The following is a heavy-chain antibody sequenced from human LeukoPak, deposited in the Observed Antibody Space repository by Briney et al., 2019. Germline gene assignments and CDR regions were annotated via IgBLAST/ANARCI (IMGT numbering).Heavy chain of an antibody. CDR1: GGTFSSYA. D-gene: IGHD3-22*01. J-gene: IGHJ4*02. V-gene: IGHV1-69*04. CDR2: IIPILGIA. Sequence: SVKASCKASGGTFSSYAISWVRQAPGQGLEWMGRIIPILGIANYAQKFQGRVTITADKSTSTAYMELSSLRSEDTAVYYCARMAKGGYYDSSGYYSYYFDYWGQGTLVTVSS. CDR3: ARMAKGGYYDSSGYYSYYFDY.